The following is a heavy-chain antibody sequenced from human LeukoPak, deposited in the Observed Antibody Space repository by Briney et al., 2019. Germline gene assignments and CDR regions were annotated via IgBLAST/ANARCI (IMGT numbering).Heavy chain of an antibody. J-gene: IGHJ4*02. D-gene: IGHD5-12*01. CDR3: ARRATTIDY. V-gene: IGHV3-7*03. CDR2: IKQDGSEK. Sequence: GGSLRLSCVASGFTLSSDWMSWVRQAPGKGLEWVANIKQDGSEKYHVDSVKGRFTISRDNAKNALYLQMNSLRAEYSAVYYSARRATTIDYWGQGTMVTVSS. CDR1: GFTLSSDW.